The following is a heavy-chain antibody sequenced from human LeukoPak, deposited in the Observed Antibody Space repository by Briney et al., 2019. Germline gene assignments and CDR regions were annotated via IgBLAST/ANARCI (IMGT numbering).Heavy chain of an antibody. CDR1: GGPISSSY. J-gene: IGHJ6*03. D-gene: IGHD1-7*01. V-gene: IGHV4-59*01. CDR3: ARGPNYKFHYYYYLDV. CDR2: IYYSGTT. Sequence: SETLSLTCTVSGGPISSSYWSWIRQPPGKGLEWIGYIYYSGTTRYNPSLKSRVTISVDKSKNQFSLNLASFTAADTAVYYYARGPNYKFHYYYYLDVWGKGTTVTVSS.